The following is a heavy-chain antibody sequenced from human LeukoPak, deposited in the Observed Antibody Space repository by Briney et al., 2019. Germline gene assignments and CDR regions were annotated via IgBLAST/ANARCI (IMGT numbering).Heavy chain of an antibody. J-gene: IGHJ4*02. CDR1: GYTFTSYY. Sequence: ASVKVSCKASGYTFTSYYIHWVRQAPGQGLEWMGWINPNSGGTNFAQKFQGRVTMTRDTSITTAYMELSSLRSDDTAVYYCARESPGSYSSDRDYFDFWGQGTLVTVSS. CDR3: ARESPGSYSSDRDYFDF. CDR2: INPNSGGT. D-gene: IGHD6-19*01. V-gene: IGHV1-2*02.